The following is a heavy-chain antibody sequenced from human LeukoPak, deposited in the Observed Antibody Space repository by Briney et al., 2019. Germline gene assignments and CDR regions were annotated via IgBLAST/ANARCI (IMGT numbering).Heavy chain of an antibody. Sequence: PSETLSLTCTVSGGSISSYYWSWIRQPPGKGLEWIGYIYYSGSTNYNPSLKSRVTISVDTSKNQFSLKLSSVTAADTAVYYCAREGYGSGHYYMDVWGKGTTVTVSS. D-gene: IGHD3-10*01. CDR3: AREGYGSGHYYMDV. CDR2: IYYSGST. V-gene: IGHV4-59*01. CDR1: GGSISSYY. J-gene: IGHJ6*03.